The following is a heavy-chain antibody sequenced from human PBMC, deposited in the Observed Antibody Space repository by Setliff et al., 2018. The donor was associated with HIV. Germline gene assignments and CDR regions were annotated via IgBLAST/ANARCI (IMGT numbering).Heavy chain of an antibody. CDR2: ISPETGNT. D-gene: IGHD5-12*01. J-gene: IGHJ4*02. V-gene: IGHV1-18*01. CDR1: GYTFISYG. CDR3: ATRIRDGHRGYGYFDF. Sequence: GASVKVSCKTSGYTFISYGINWVRQAPGQGLEWMGWISPETGNTNYAQRLQGRVTMTTGTSTSTAYMELRSLRPEDTAVYYCATRIRDGHRGYGYFDFWGQGTLVTVSS.